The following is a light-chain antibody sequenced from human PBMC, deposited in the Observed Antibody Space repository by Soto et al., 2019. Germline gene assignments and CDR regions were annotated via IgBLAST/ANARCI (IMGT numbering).Light chain of an antibody. CDR3: QQYRRT. V-gene: IGKV1-5*01. Sequence: DIQMTHSPSTLSASVGCRFSITCRASQSISSWLAWYQQRPGKAPKLLIYDASSLESGVPSRFSGSGSGTEFTLTLRTLQPDDFATYYCQQYRRTFGQGTKVDIK. J-gene: IGKJ1*01. CDR1: QSISSW. CDR2: DAS.